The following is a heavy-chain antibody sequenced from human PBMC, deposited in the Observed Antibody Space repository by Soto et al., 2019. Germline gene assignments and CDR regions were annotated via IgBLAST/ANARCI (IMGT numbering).Heavy chain of an antibody. CDR2: INHSGRV. D-gene: IGHD3-22*01. Sequence: SETLSLTCAVYGGSFSGHSWTWIRQSPGKGLEWIGDINHSGRVNYGPSLKSRVTISLDTSKNQFSLTLSAVTAADTAMYYCSTRAYDTNGYYRFDPWGQGTLVTVSS. CDR1: GGSFSGHS. CDR3: STRAYDTNGYYRFDP. V-gene: IGHV4-34*01. J-gene: IGHJ5*01.